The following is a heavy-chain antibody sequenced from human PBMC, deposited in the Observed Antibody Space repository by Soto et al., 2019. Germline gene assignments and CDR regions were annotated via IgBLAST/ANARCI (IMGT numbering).Heavy chain of an antibody. D-gene: IGHD3-3*01. CDR2: ISYDGSNK. Sequence: GGSLRLSCAASGFTFSSYGMHWVRQAPGKGLEWVAVISYDGSNKYYADSVKGRFTISRDNSKNTLYLQMNSLRAEDTAVYYCARKDPVLRFLEWLPEPYYYCGMDVWGQGTTVTVSS. J-gene: IGHJ6*02. V-gene: IGHV3-30*03. CDR3: ARKDPVLRFLEWLPEPYYYCGMDV. CDR1: GFTFSSYG.